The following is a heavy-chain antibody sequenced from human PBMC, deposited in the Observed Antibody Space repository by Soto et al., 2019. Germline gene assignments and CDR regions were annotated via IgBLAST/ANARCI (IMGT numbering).Heavy chain of an antibody. V-gene: IGHV4-30-2*01. D-gene: IGHD6-19*01. CDR2: IYHSGST. CDR1: GGSISSGGYS. Sequence: QLQLQESGSGLVKPSQTLSLTCAVSGGSISSGGYSWSWIRQPPGKGLEWIGYIYHSGSTYYNQSLKSRVTISVDRSKNQFSLKLRSVTAADTAVYYCARAGGLGAVAADYWGQGTLVTVSS. J-gene: IGHJ4*02. CDR3: ARAGGLGAVAADY.